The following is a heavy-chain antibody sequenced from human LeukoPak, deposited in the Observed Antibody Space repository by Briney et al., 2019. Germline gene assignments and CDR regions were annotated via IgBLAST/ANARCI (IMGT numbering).Heavy chain of an antibody. CDR1: VGTFSSYA. J-gene: IGHJ6*02. CDR2: IIPIFCTA. D-gene: IGHD5-12*01. V-gene: IGHV1-69*13. Sequence: SVNVSFKSSVGTFSSYAISWVRQAPGQRLEWMGGIIPIFCTANNAHKFQGRVTITADESTSTPYMELSSMRSEDTAVYYCAVRNVDIVASDYYYYGMDVWGQGTRLSVS. CDR3: AVRNVDIVASDYYYYGMDV.